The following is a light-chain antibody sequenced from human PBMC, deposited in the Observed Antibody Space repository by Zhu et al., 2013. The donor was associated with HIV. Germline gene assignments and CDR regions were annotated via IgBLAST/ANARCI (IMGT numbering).Light chain of an antibody. Sequence: QSALTQPPSASGSPGQSVTISCTGTSSDVGGYKYVSWYQQHPGKAPKLIIFEVSKRPSGVPDRFSGSKSGNTASLTVSGLQAADEADYYCSSYTSSTTLVFGGGTRLTVL. V-gene: IGLV2-8*01. J-gene: IGLJ2*01. CDR3: SSYTSSTTLV. CDR1: SSDVGGYKY. CDR2: EVS.